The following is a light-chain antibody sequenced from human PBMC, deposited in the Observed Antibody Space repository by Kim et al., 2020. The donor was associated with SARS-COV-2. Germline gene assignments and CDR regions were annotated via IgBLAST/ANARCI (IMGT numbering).Light chain of an antibody. V-gene: IGKV1-5*03. CDR1: QTIGDW. Sequence: ASGGDRVTITWQASQTIGDWLAGYQKKPGKAPKVLSYKASSLENGVPSRFSGSGSGTELTLTISSLQPDDFATYYCQKYNTLWTFGQGTKVDIK. J-gene: IGKJ1*01. CDR3: QKYNTLWT. CDR2: KAS.